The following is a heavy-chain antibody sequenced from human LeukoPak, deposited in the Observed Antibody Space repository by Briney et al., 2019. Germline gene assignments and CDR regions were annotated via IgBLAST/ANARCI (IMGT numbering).Heavy chain of an antibody. V-gene: IGHV4-30-2*01. Sequence: KSSQTLSLTCAVSGGSISSGGYSWSWIRQPPGKGLEWIGYIYHTGGTYYSPSLESRVTISVDRSMNQFSLKLSSVTAADTAVYYCARLRRAGTFYFDYWGQGTLVTVSS. CDR2: IYHTGGT. CDR3: ARLRRAGTFYFDY. CDR1: GGSISSGGYS. J-gene: IGHJ4*02. D-gene: IGHD1-1*01.